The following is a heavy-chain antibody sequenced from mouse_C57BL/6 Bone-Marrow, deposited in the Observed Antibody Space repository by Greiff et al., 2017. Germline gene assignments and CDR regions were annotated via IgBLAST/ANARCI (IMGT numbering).Heavy chain of an antibody. Sequence: VQLQQSGAELVRPGASVTLSCKASGYTFTDYELHWVKQTPVHGLEWIGAIDPETGGTAYNQKFKGKAILTADKSSSTAYMELRSLTSEDSAVYYCTRSPGNYVRYAMDYWGQGTSVTVSS. J-gene: IGHJ4*01. D-gene: IGHD2-1*01. CDR3: TRSPGNYVRYAMDY. V-gene: IGHV1-15*01. CDR2: IDPETGGT. CDR1: GYTFTDYE.